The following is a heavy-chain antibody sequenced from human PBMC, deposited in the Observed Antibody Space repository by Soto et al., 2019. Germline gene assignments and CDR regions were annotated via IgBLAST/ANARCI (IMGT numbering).Heavy chain of an antibody. CDR2: ISPYNDYT. CDR3: ARGGYYDNPWGKLSHYGLDV. V-gene: IGHV1-18*01. Sequence: GASVKVSCKASGYTFIRYGIPWVQQAPGQGLEGMGWISPYNDYTIYAQKLQGRVTMTTDTSTRTVYLDLRSLKSDDTAVYYCARGGYYDNPWGKLSHYGLDVWGQGTSVTVS. CDR1: GYTFIRYG. D-gene: IGHD3-16*01. J-gene: IGHJ6*02.